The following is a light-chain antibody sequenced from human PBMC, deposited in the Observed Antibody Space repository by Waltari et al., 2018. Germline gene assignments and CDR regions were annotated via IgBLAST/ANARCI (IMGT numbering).Light chain of an antibody. CDR2: QDS. Sequence: SYELTQPPSVSVSPGQTASITCPGDKLGDKYACWYQQKPGQSPVLVIYQDSKRPSGIPERFSGSNSGNTATLTISGTQAMDEADYYCQAWDSSTVRVFGGGTKLTVL. CDR1: KLGDKY. CDR3: QAWDSSTVRV. J-gene: IGLJ2*01. V-gene: IGLV3-1*01.